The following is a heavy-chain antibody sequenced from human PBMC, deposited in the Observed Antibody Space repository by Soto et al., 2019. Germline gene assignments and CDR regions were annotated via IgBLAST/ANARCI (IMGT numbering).Heavy chain of an antibody. Sequence: GASVKVSCKTSGSTFSTYSIVWVRQAPGQGLEWMGGIIPIFGTASYAQKFQGRVTITADESTSTAYMELSSLRSEDTAVYYCASVLSSYCGGDCYYYYFDYWGQGTLVTVSS. CDR1: GSTFSTYS. J-gene: IGHJ4*02. D-gene: IGHD2-21*02. CDR3: ASVLSSYCGGDCYYYYFDY. CDR2: IIPIFGTA. V-gene: IGHV1-69*13.